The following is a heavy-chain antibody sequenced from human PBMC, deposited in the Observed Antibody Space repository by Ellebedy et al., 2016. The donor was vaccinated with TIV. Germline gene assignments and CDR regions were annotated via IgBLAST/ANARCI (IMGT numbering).Heavy chain of an antibody. J-gene: IGHJ4*02. Sequence: GESLKISCAASGFTFSNAWMNWVRQAPGKGLEWVSVIYSGGSTYYADSVKGRFTISRDSSKYTLYLQMNSLRAEDTAVYYCAKVRSNWNYFDYWGQGTLVTVSS. CDR1: GFTFSNAW. D-gene: IGHD1-20*01. CDR2: IYSGGST. CDR3: AKVRSNWNYFDY. V-gene: IGHV3-53*01.